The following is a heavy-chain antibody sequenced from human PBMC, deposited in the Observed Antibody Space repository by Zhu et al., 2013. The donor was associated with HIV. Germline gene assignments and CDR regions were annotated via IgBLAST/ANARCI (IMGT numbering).Heavy chain of an antibody. D-gene: IGHD3-22*01. CDR2: SNHIGST. J-gene: IGHJ3*01. CDR3: ARDEGGGIGMIVVDGAFDV. Sequence: QVQLQQWGAGLLKPSGDPVPHLRCLWWVLQWLLLDLDPPGPQERGWSGLGKSNHIGSTNYNPSLKSRVTISVDTSKNQFSLKLSSVTAADTAIYYCARDEGGGIGMIVVDGAFDVWGQGTRVTVSP. CDR1: WVLQWLL. V-gene: IGHV4-34*01.